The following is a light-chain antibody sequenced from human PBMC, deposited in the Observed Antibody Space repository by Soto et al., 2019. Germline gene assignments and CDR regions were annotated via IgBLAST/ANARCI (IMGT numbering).Light chain of an antibody. CDR1: QSISSPY. V-gene: IGKV3-20*01. J-gene: IGKJ1*01. CDR3: QQYDSWT. Sequence: EIVLTQSPGTLSLSPGERATLSCRASQSISSPYLAWYQQKPGQAPRLLIDGASSRATGVPDRFSGSGSGTDFTLTISRLEPEDFAVYYCQQYDSWTFGPGTKVDIK. CDR2: GAS.